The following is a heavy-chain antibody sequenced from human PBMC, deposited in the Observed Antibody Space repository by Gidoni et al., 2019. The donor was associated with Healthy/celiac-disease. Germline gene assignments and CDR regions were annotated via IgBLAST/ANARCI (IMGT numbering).Heavy chain of an antibody. D-gene: IGHD3-3*01. Sequence: QVHLVQSGAEVKKPGSSVKVSCKASGCTFSSYAISWVRQAPGQGLEWMGRIIPSLGIANYAQKFQGRVTITADKSTSTAYMELSSLRSEDTAVYYCARDSPLYYDFWSGFDPWGQGTLVTVSS. CDR3: ARDSPLYYDFWSGFDP. CDR2: IIPSLGIA. V-gene: IGHV1-69*04. CDR1: GCTFSSYA. J-gene: IGHJ5*02.